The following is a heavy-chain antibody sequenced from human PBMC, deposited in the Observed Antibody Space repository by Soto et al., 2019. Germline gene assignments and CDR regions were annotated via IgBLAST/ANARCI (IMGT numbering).Heavy chain of an antibody. CDR1: GGSISSSSYY. J-gene: IGHJ4*02. CDR3: ARSGGYYGSGSYSD. Sequence: SETLSLTCTVSGGSISSSSYYWGWIRQPPGKGLEWIGSIYYSGSTYYNPSLKSRVTISVDTSKNQFSLKLSSVTAADTAVYYCARSGGYYGSGSYSDWGQGTLVTVSS. CDR2: IYYSGST. V-gene: IGHV4-39*01. D-gene: IGHD3-10*01.